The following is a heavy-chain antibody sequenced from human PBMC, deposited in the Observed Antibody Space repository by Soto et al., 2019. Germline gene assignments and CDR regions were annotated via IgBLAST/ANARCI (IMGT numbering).Heavy chain of an antibody. D-gene: IGHD6-6*01. CDR3: ARASTTYSSASNFDS. V-gene: IGHV1-69*01. J-gene: IGHJ4*02. CDR1: GGTFSSYA. CDR2: IIPIFGTA. Sequence: QVQLVQSGAEVKKPGSSVKVSCKASGGTFSSYAISWVRQAPGQGLEWMGGIIPIFGTANYAQKFQGRVTITAAESTSKAYMELSSLRSEDTAVDYGARASTTYSSASNFDSWGQGTLVTVSS.